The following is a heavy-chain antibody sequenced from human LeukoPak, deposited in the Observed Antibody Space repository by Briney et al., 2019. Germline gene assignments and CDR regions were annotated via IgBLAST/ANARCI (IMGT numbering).Heavy chain of an antibody. Sequence: GGSLRLSCAASGFTFSSYSMNWVRQAPGKGLKWVSSISSSSCYIYYADSVKGRFTVSRDNAKNSLYLQMNSLRAEDTAVYYCARGQPAYDLGRYYFDYWGQGTLVTVSS. CDR1: GFTFSSYS. J-gene: IGHJ4*02. V-gene: IGHV3-21*01. CDR2: ISSSSCYI. CDR3: ARGQPAYDLGRYYFDY. D-gene: IGHD3-16*01.